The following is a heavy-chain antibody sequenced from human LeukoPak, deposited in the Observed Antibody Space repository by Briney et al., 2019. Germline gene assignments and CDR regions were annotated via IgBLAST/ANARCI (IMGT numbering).Heavy chain of an antibody. Sequence: SETLSLTCAVYGGSFSGYYWSWIRQPPGKGLEWIGEISHSGSTNYNPSLKSRVTISVDTSKNQFSLKLSSVTAADTAVYYCARLSIAGGVDYWGQGTLVTVSS. CDR3: ARLSIAGGVDY. CDR2: ISHSGST. V-gene: IGHV4-34*01. J-gene: IGHJ4*02. D-gene: IGHD6-6*01. CDR1: GGSFSGYY.